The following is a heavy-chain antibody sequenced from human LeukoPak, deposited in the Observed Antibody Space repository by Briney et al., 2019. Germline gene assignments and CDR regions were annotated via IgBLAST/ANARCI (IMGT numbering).Heavy chain of an antibody. V-gene: IGHV3-13*01. Sequence: PGGSLRLSCAASGFTFSSYDMHWVRQATGKGLEWVSAIGTAGDTYYPGSVKGRFTISRENAKNSLYLQTNSLRAGDTAVYYCARVRKYSGYYSWYFDLWGRGTLVTVSS. D-gene: IGHD5-12*01. J-gene: IGHJ2*01. CDR2: IGTAGDT. CDR3: ARVRKYSGYYSWYFDL. CDR1: GFTFSSYD.